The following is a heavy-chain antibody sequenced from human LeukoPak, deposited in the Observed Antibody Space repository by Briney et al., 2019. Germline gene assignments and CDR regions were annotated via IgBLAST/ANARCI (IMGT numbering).Heavy chain of an antibody. CDR3: ATYYYDTLEGAFDI. D-gene: IGHD3-22*01. J-gene: IGHJ3*02. V-gene: IGHV3-48*04. Sequence: GGSLRLSCAASGFTFSSYGMHWVRQAPGKGLEWVSYISSSSSTIYYADSVKGRFTISRDNAKDSLYLQMNSLRAEDTAVYYCATYYYDTLEGAFDIWGQGTMVTVSS. CDR1: GFTFSSYG. CDR2: ISSSSSTI.